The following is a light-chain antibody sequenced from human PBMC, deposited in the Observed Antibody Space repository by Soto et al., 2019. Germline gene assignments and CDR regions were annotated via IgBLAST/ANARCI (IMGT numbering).Light chain of an antibody. Sequence: DIQMTQSPSTLSGSVGDRVTITCRASQTISSWLAWYQQKPGKVPKLLIYAASTLQSGVPSRFSGSGSGTDFTLTISCLQSEDFATYYCQQYNSYPWTFGQGTKVDIK. V-gene: IGKV1-5*01. CDR2: AAS. CDR3: QQYNSYPWT. CDR1: QTISSW. J-gene: IGKJ1*01.